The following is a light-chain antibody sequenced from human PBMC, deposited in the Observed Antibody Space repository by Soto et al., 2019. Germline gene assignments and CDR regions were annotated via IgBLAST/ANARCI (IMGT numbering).Light chain of an antibody. V-gene: IGKV3-20*01. CDR2: GVS. CDR3: GQFVSSPPRT. Sequence: EIVLTQSPCTLSLSPGEKATLSCRASQSVSSAFLAWYQQKPGQAPRLLIYGVSNRATGIPDRFSGSGSGTDFILTISRLEPEDFALYYCGQFVSSPPRTFGQGTKVDIK. CDR1: QSVSSAF. J-gene: IGKJ1*01.